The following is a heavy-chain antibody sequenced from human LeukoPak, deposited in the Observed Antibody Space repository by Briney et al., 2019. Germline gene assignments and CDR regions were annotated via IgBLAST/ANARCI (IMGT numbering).Heavy chain of an antibody. D-gene: IGHD1-1*01. Sequence: GGSLRLSCAASGFTFSSYAMIWVRQAPGKGLEWVSAIRGSGGSTYYADSVKDRFTISRDNSKNTLYLQMNSLRAEDTALYYCAKDNSEGFDYWGQGTLVTVSS. V-gene: IGHV3-23*01. CDR1: GFTFSSYA. CDR3: AKDNSEGFDY. CDR2: IRGSGGST. J-gene: IGHJ4*02.